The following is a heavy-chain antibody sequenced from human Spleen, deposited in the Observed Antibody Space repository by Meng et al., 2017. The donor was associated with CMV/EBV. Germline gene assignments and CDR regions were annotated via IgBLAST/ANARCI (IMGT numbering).Heavy chain of an antibody. CDR3: ARAGLGYCSVTSCYNDY. D-gene: IGHD2-2*02. V-gene: IGHV3-9*01. J-gene: IGHJ4*02. Sequence: SLKISCAASGFTFNDYDMYWVRLVPGKGLEWVSSISWNSGRIAYADSVKGRFTISRDNAKNSLFLQMSSLRVEDTAMYYCARAGLGYCSVTSCYNDYWGQGTLVTVSS. CDR2: ISWNSGRI. CDR1: GFTFNDYD.